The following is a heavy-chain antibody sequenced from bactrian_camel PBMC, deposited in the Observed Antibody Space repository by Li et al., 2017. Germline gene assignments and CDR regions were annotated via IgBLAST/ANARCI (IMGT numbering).Heavy chain of an antibody. CDR3: ATTRGWCQGMRFDY. CDR2: IDSDGTK. CDR1: GYTLTNNC. Sequence: HVQLVESGGGSVQAGGTLRLSCSASGYTLTNNCVGWFRQAPGKERKGLAAIDSDGTKSYADSEQGRLAISLDIATNTLYLQMSDLRPEDTAMYYCATTRGWCQGMRFDYVGQGTQVTVS. V-gene: IGHV3S53*01. J-gene: IGHJ4*01. D-gene: IGHD5*01.